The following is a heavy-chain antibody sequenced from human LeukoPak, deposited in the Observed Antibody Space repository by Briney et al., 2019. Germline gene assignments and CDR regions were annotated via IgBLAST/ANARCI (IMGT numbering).Heavy chain of an antibody. V-gene: IGHV3-9*01. CDR1: GFTFDDYA. J-gene: IGHJ4*02. CDR2: ISWNSGSI. CDR3: AKDTGYYYDSSNYWV. Sequence: GGSLRLSCAASGFTFDDYAMHWVRQPPGKGLEWVSGISWNSGSIGYADSVEGRFTISRDNAKNSLYLQMNSLRAEDTALYYCAKDTGYYYDSSNYWVWGQGTLVTVSS. D-gene: IGHD3-22*01.